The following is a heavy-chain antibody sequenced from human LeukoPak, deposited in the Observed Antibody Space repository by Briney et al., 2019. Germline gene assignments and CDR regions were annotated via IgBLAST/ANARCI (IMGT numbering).Heavy chain of an antibody. V-gene: IGHV3-49*03. D-gene: IGHD3-3*01. CDR2: IRSKAYGGTS. J-gene: IGHJ4*02. Sequence: PGGSLRLSCKASGFIFGDYAMSWFRQAPGKGLEWVGFIRSKAYGGTSEYAASVKGRFSISRDDYNSVAYLQMNTLKTEDTALYYCTRYDYSDFWRGYPQFDHWGQGTRVTVSS. CDR1: GFIFGDYA. CDR3: TRYDYSDFWRGYPQFDH.